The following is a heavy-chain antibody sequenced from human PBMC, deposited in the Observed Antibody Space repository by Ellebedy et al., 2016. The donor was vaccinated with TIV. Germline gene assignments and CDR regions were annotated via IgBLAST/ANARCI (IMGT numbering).Heavy chain of an antibody. V-gene: IGHV3-30*04. Sequence: GGSLRLXXAASGFTFSSYAMHWVRQAPGKGLEWVAVISYDGSNKYYADSVKGRFTISRDNSKNTLYLQMNSLRAEDTAVYYCAKDHGYCSSTSCYFYYYYMDVWGKGTTVTVSS. CDR1: GFTFSSYA. CDR2: ISYDGSNK. J-gene: IGHJ6*03. CDR3: AKDHGYCSSTSCYFYYYYMDV. D-gene: IGHD2-2*03.